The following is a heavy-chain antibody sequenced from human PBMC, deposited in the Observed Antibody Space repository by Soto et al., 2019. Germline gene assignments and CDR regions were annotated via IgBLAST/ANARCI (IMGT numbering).Heavy chain of an antibody. J-gene: IGHJ6*02. D-gene: IGHD5-12*01. V-gene: IGHV1-18*04. Sequence: VASVKVSCKASGYTFTSYHISWVRQAPGQGLEWMGWISAYNGNTSCAQKLQGRVTMTTDTSTSTAYMELRSLRSDDTAVYYCARVGYSGYDGNYYYYYGMDVWGQGTTVTVSS. CDR1: GYTFTSYH. CDR3: ARVGYSGYDGNYYYYYGMDV. CDR2: ISAYNGNT.